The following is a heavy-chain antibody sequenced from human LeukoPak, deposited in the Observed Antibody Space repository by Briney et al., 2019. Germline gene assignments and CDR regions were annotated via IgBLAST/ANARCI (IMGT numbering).Heavy chain of an antibody. CDR3: ARYYDSSAKPHFDY. V-gene: IGHV3-7*03. J-gene: IGHJ4*02. D-gene: IGHD3-22*01. Sequence: GGSLRLSCAASGFTFSSYWMTWVRQAPGKGLEWVANIKNDGRKKYYVDSVKGRFTISRDNAKNSLYLQMNSLRAEDTAVYYCARYYDSSAKPHFDYWGQGTLVTVSS. CDR1: GFTFSSYW. CDR2: IKNDGRKK.